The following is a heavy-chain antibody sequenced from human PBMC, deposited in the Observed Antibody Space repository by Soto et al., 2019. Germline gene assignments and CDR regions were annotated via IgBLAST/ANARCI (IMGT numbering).Heavy chain of an antibody. V-gene: IGHV1-2*04. CDR1: GYSFTGYY. J-gene: IGHJ4*02. D-gene: IGHD6-6*01. CDR2: INPNSGGT. CDR3: ARGEIEYSSSVPFDY. Sequence: QVQLVQSGAEVKKPGASVKVSCKASGYSFTGYYMHWLRQAPGQGLEWMGWINPNSGGTNYAQKFQGWVTMTRDTSISTAYMELSRLRSDDTAVNYCARGEIEYSSSVPFDYWGQGTLVTVSS.